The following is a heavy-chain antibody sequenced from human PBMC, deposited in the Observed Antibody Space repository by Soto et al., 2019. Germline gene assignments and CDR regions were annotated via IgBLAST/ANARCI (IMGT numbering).Heavy chain of an antibody. V-gene: IGHV2-70*11. Sequence: SGPTLVNPTQTLTLTCTFSGFSLTTSGMCVSWIRQPPGKALEWLARIDWDDDKYYSTSLKTRLTISKDTSKKQVVLTMTNMDPVDIATYYCARSSTYDYDSSGYVFDYWGQGTLVTVSS. CDR3: ARSSTYDYDSSGYVFDY. CDR1: GFSLTTSGMC. D-gene: IGHD3-22*01. J-gene: IGHJ4*02. CDR2: IDWDDDK.